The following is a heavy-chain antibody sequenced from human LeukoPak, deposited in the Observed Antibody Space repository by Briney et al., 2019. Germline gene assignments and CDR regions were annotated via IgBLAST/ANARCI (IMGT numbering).Heavy chain of an antibody. J-gene: IGHJ4*02. CDR2: ISGSSIYI. CDR1: GFTFSTYS. CDR3: ARDPPYSDSSGYYYDY. Sequence: GGSLTLSCAASGFTFSTYSMNWVRQAPGKGLEWVSSISGSSIYIYYADSVKGRFTISRDSAKNSLYPQMTSLRTEDTAVYYCARDPPYSDSSGYYYDYWGKGTLVTVSS. V-gene: IGHV3-21*01. D-gene: IGHD3-22*01.